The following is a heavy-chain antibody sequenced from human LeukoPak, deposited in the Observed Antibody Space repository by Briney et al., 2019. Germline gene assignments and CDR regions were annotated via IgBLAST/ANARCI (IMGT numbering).Heavy chain of an antibody. CDR3: ARAPMVRGVRATYYFDY. CDR1: GYTFTRYD. Sequence: ASVKVSCKASGYTFTRYDINWVRQATGQGLEWMGWMNPNSGNTGYAQKFQGRVTMTRNTSISTAYMELSSLRSEDTAVYYCARAPMVRGVRATYYFDYWGQGTLVTVSS. V-gene: IGHV1-8*01. D-gene: IGHD3-10*01. J-gene: IGHJ4*02. CDR2: MNPNSGNT.